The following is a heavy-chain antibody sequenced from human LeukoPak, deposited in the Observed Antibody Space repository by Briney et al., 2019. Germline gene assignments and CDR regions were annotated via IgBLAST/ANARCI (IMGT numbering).Heavy chain of an antibody. D-gene: IGHD6-19*01. CDR1: GFTFSSYG. Sequence: GGSLRLSCAASGFTFSSYGMHWVRQAPGKGLEWVAFIRYDGSNKYYADSVKGRFTISRDNSRNTLYLQMNSLRAEDTAVYYCAKDKTRIAVAGTSADYWGQGTLVTVSS. CDR3: AKDKTRIAVAGTSADY. J-gene: IGHJ4*02. CDR2: IRYDGSNK. V-gene: IGHV3-30*02.